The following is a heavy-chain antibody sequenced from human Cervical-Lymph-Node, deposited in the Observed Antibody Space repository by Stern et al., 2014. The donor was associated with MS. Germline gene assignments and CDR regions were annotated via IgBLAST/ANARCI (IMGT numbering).Heavy chain of an antibody. CDR1: GGTFSNYA. D-gene: IGHD4-17*01. Sequence: QVQPVESGAEAKKPGSSVKGSCKASGGTFSNYAMSWVRKAPGQGLECMGGIIPIFRTATYGQKFQGRVTITADESTTTAYMELSSLRSEDTAVYYCARAPPTVTTEEDYYYYRMDVWGQGTTVTVSS. CDR3: ARAPPTVTTEEDYYYYRMDV. CDR2: IIPIFRTA. V-gene: IGHV1-69*01. J-gene: IGHJ6*02.